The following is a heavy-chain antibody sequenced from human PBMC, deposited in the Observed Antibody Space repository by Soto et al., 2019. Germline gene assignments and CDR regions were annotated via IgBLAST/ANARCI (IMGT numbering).Heavy chain of an antibody. Sequence: RGGSLRLSCAASGFTVNNNYMTWVRQAPGKGLEWVSVISSGGTRYYADSVKGRFTISRDNSKNTLYLQMNSLRAEDTAMYYCARGSPYGGYFEGFWGQGTMVTVSS. J-gene: IGHJ4*02. CDR3: ARGSPYGGYFEGF. D-gene: IGHD2-21*02. CDR1: GFTVNNNY. V-gene: IGHV3-53*01. CDR2: ISSGGTR.